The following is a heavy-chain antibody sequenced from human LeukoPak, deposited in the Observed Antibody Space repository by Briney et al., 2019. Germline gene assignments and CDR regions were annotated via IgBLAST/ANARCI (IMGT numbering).Heavy chain of an antibody. CDR3: ARSSEGGDIVVVPAAQAFDY. V-gene: IGHV4-31*03. J-gene: IGHJ4*02. CDR2: IYYSGNT. CDR1: GGSISSGGYY. D-gene: IGHD2-2*01. Sequence: PSETLSPTCTVSGGSISSGGYYWSWIRQHQGKGLEWIGYIYYSGNTYYNPSLKSRVTISVDTSKNQFSLKLSSVTAADTAVYYCARSSEGGDIVVVPAAQAFDYWGQGTLVTVSS.